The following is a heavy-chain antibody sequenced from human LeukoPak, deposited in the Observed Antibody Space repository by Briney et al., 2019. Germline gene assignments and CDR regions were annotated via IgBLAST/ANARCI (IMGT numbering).Heavy chain of an antibody. V-gene: IGHV3-21*01. CDR3: AREYSSSSDRLDY. CDR2: ISSSGSYI. Sequence: GGSLRLSCAASGFTFSSYSMNWVRQAPGKGLEWVSSISSSGSYIYYADSVKGRFTLSRDNDEKSLYLQMNSLRAEDTAVYYCAREYSSSSDRLDYWGQGTLVTVSS. D-gene: IGHD6-6*01. J-gene: IGHJ4*02. CDR1: GFTFSSYS.